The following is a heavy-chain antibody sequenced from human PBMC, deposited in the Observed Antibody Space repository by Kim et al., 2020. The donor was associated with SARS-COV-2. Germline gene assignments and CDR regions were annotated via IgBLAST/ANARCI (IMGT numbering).Heavy chain of an antibody. J-gene: IGHJ6*02. CDR2: ISYDGSNK. V-gene: IGHV3-30*03. Sequence: GGSLRLSRAASGFTFSSYGMHWVRQAPGKGLEWVAVISYDGSNKYYADSVKGRFTISRDNSKNTLYLQMNSLRAEDTAVYYCARDFIYYDILTGYSPRYGPAHHYYYDVRDVGGQGTTVTVSS. D-gene: IGHD3-9*01. CDR1: GFTFSSYG. CDR3: ARDFIYYDILTGYSPRYGPAHHYYYDVRDV.